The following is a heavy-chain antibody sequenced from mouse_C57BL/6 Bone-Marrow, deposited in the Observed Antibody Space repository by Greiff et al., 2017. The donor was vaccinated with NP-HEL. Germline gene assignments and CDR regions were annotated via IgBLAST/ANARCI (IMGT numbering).Heavy chain of an antibody. V-gene: IGHV1-50*01. J-gene: IGHJ3*01. CDR1: GYTFTSYW. Sequence: QVQLQQPGAELVKPGASVKLSCKASGYTFTSYWMQWVKQRPGQGLEWIGEIDPSDSYTNYNQKFKGKATLTVDTSSSTAYMQLSSLTSEDSAVYYWAREGGYGNFPWFAYWGQGTLVTVSA. D-gene: IGHD2-1*01. CDR2: IDPSDSYT. CDR3: AREGGYGNFPWFAY.